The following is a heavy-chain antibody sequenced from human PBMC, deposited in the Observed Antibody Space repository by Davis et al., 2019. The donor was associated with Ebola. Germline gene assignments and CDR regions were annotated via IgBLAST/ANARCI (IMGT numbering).Heavy chain of an antibody. CDR2: VHYTGST. D-gene: IGHD3-16*01. J-gene: IGHJ6*04. V-gene: IGHV4-59*01. CDR1: GGSISGYH. CDR3: ARDWVNPPYYYYGMDV. Sequence: SETLSLTCTVSGGSISGYHWNWIRQPPGKGLEWIGYVHYTGSTNYNPSLKSRVTISVDTSKNQFSLKLSSVTAADTAVYYCARDWVNPPYYYYGMDVWGKGTTVTVSS.